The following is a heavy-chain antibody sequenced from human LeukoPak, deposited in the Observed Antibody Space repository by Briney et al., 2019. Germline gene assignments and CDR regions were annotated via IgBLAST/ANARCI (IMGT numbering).Heavy chain of an antibody. V-gene: IGHV4-34*01. J-gene: IGHJ6*04. Sequence: SETLCLTCAVYGGSFSGYYWSWVRQPPGKGLEWIGEINHSGSTNYNPSLTSRVTISVDTSKNQFSLKLSSVTAADTAVYYCARGGVVVPAATAMDVWGKGTTVTVSS. CDR1: GGSFSGYY. D-gene: IGHD2-2*01. CDR2: INHSGST. CDR3: ARGGVVVPAATAMDV.